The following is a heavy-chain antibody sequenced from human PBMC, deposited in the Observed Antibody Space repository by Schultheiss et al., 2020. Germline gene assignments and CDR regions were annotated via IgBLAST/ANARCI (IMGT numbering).Heavy chain of an antibody. CDR2: ISSTSNFI. Sequence: GGSLRLSCAASGFTFSDSYMSWIRQSPGKGLEWVSSISSTSNFIYYADSVKGRFTISRDNAKNSLSLHMGSLRAEDTAIYYCARDRGGIGLDAFDIWGQGTLVTVSS. CDR1: GFTFSDSY. J-gene: IGHJ3*02. CDR3: ARDRGGIGLDAFDI. V-gene: IGHV3-21*01. D-gene: IGHD1-14*01.